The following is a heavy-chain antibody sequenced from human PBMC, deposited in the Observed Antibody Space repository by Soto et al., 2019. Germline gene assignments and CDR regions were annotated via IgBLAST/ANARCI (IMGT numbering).Heavy chain of an antibody. J-gene: IGHJ4*02. CDR1: GYTFTSYA. V-gene: IGHV1-3*01. Sequence: ASVKVSCKASGYTFTSYAMHWVRQAPGQRLEWMGWINAGNGNTKYSQKFQGRVTITRDTSASTAYMELSSLRSEDTAVYYCARDFRLRYFDWLLPPHFDYWGQGTLVTVSS. CDR3: ARDFRLRYFDWLLPPHFDY. CDR2: INAGNGNT. D-gene: IGHD3-9*01.